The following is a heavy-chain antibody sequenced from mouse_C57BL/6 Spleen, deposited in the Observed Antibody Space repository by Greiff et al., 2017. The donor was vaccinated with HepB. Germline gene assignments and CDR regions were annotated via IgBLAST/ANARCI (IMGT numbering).Heavy chain of an antibody. J-gene: IGHJ1*03. V-gene: IGHV5-6*01. CDR2: ISSGGSYT. CDR3: ARHVQGYFDV. CDR1: GFTFSSYG. Sequence: EVMLVESGGDLVKPGGSLKLSCAASGFTFSSYGMSWVRQTPDKRLEWVATISSGGSYTYYPDSVKGRFTISRDNAKNTLYLQMSSLKSEDTAMYYCARHVQGYFDVWGTGTTVTVSS.